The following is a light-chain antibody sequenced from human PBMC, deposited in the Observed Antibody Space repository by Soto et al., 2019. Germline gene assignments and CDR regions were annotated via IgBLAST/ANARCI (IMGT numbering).Light chain of an antibody. J-gene: IGKJ4*01. CDR3: QHYSDWLT. Sequence: EIVMTQSPATLSVSPGERATLSCRASQSVSSNLAWYQQKPGQAPRLLIYGASTRATGIPARFSGSGSGTEFTLTISSLQSEDVAFYYWQHYSDWLTFGGGTKVEIK. CDR1: QSVSSN. CDR2: GAS. V-gene: IGKV3-15*01.